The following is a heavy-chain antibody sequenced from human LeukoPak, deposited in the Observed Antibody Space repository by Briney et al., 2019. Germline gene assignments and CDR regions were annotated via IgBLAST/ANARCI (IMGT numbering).Heavy chain of an antibody. CDR1: GGSFSGYY. Sequence: PSETLSLTCAVYGGSFSGYYWSWIRQPPGKGLEWIGEINHSGSTNYNPSLKSRVTISVDTSKNQFSLKLSSVTAADTAMYYCARRSGGYSSSWYRPFDYWGQGTLVTVSS. D-gene: IGHD6-13*01. J-gene: IGHJ4*02. CDR2: INHSGST. V-gene: IGHV4-34*01. CDR3: ARRSGGYSSSWYRPFDY.